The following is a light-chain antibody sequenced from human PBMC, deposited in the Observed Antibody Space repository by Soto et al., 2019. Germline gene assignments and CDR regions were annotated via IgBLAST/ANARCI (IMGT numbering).Light chain of an antibody. CDR2: SND. CDR3: AAWDDSLTGYV. V-gene: IGLV1-44*01. Sequence: QSLLTQPPSASGTPGQRVTISCSGSSSNIGSNSVNWYQQLPGTAPKLLIYSNDRRPSGVPDRFSGSKSGTSASLAISGLQSEDEADYSCAAWDDSLTGYVFGTGTEVKVL. J-gene: IGLJ1*01. CDR1: SSNIGSNS.